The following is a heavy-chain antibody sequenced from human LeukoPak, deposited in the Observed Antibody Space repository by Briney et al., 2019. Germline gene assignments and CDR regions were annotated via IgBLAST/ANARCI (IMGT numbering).Heavy chain of an antibody. D-gene: IGHD5-18*01. CDR3: AKGSKNWGYSYGYYFDY. CDR2: ISGSGSST. Sequence: SGGSLRLSCAASGFTFSSYAMTWVRQAPGKGLEWVSAISGSGSSTYYADSVKGRFTISRDNSKNTLYLQMNSLRAEDTAVYYCAKGSKNWGYSYGYYFDYWGQGTLVTVSS. V-gene: IGHV3-23*01. J-gene: IGHJ4*02. CDR1: GFTFSSYA.